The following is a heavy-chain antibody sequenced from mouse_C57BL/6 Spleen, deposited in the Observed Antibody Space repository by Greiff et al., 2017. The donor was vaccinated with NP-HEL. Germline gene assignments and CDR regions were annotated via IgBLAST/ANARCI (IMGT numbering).Heavy chain of an antibody. CDR3: ARQGYGNYDAMDY. D-gene: IGHD2-10*02. CDR2: ISNLAYSI. V-gene: IGHV5-15*04. CDR1: GFTFSDYG. J-gene: IGHJ4*01. Sequence: EVKLVESGGGLVQPGGSLKLSCAASGFTFSDYGMAWVRQAPRKGPEWVAFISNLAYSIYYADTVTGRFTISRENAKNTLYLEMSSLRSEDTAMYYCARQGYGNYDAMDYWGQGTSVTVSS.